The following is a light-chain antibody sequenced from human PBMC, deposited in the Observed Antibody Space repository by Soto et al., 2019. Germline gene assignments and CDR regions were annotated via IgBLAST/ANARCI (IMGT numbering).Light chain of an antibody. J-gene: IGKJ5*01. CDR3: QQYNNWPPIT. Sequence: IVMTQSPATLSVSPGGRATLSCRASQSISGALAWYQQKPGQAPRLLIYGASTRATSFPARFSGSGSGTDFTLTISSLQSEDFAVYYCQQYNNWPPITFGQGTRLEIK. CDR2: GAS. CDR1: QSISGA. V-gene: IGKV3-15*01.